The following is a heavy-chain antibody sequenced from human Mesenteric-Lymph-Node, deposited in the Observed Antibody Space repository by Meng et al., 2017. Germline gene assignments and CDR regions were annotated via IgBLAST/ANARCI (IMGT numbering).Heavy chain of an antibody. J-gene: IGHJ5*02. CDR2: INHSGST. D-gene: IGHD6-19*01. Sequence: QVQLPQGGAGLLKPSETLSLTCAVYGGSFSGYYWSWIRQPPGKGLEWIGEINHSGSTNYNPSLKSRVTISVDTSKNQFSLKLSSVTAADTAVYYCASIAVAGSWFDPWGQGTLVTVSS. CDR1: GGSFSGYY. V-gene: IGHV4-34*01. CDR3: ASIAVAGSWFDP.